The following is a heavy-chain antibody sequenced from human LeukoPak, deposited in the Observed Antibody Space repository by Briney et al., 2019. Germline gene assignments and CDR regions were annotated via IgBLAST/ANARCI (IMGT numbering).Heavy chain of an antibody. V-gene: IGHV1-69*13. CDR1: GGTFSSYA. CDR2: IIPIFGTA. D-gene: IGHD5-24*01. CDR3: ARVREMATISALDY. J-gene: IGHJ4*02. Sequence: SVKVSCKASGGTFSSYAISWVRQAPGQGLEWMGGIIPIFGTANYAQKFQGRVTITADESTSTAYMELSSLRSEDTAVYYCARVREMATISALDYWGQGTLVTVSS.